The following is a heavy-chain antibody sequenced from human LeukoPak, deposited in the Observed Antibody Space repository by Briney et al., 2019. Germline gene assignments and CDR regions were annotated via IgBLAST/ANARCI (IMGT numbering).Heavy chain of an antibody. D-gene: IGHD6-6*01. CDR1: GFTFSSYS. CDR3: ARVYSGSSEGGDY. Sequence: GGSLRLSCAASGFTFSSYSMNWVRQAPGKGLEWVSSISSSSSYIYYADSVKGRFTISRDNAKNSLYLQMNSLRAEDTAVYYCARVYSGSSEGGDYWGQGTLVTVSS. V-gene: IGHV3-21*01. J-gene: IGHJ4*02. CDR2: ISSSSSYI.